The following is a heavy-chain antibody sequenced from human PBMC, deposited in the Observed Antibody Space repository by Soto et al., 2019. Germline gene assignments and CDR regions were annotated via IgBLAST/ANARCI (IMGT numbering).Heavy chain of an antibody. CDR2: IRSKAYGGTT. D-gene: IGHD1-7*01. J-gene: IGHJ6*02. CDR1: GFTFGDYA. CDR3: TRDRARFNWNYESERELMDV. V-gene: IGHV3-49*04. Sequence: QTGGSLRLSCTASGFTFGDYAMSWVRQAPGKGLEWVGFIRSKAYGGTTEYAASVKGRFTISRDDSKSIAYLQMNSLKTEDTAVYYCTRDRARFNWNYESERELMDVWGQGTTVTVSS.